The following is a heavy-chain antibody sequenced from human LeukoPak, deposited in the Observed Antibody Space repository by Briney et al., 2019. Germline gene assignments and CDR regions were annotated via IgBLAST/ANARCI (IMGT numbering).Heavy chain of an antibody. D-gene: IGHD2-15*01. CDR1: NGSFSNYY. CDR2: ISRSGTT. V-gene: IGHV4-34*01. CDR3: ARGGGNYLFFCDRGRLDP. J-gene: IGHJ5*02. Sequence: SETLSLTCAVNNGSFSNYYWTWIRQSPGKGLQWIGKISRSGTTNYNPSLKSRPTLSMDESKNHLSLTLTSVTAADTALYFCARGGGNYLFFCDRGRLDPWGQGTLVTVSS.